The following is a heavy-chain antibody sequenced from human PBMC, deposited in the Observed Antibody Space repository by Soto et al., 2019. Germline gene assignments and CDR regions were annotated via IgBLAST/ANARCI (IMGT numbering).Heavy chain of an antibody. D-gene: IGHD2-8*02. V-gene: IGHV3-23*01. Sequence: GGSPRLSCAASGFICTSYDMSWVRQVPGKGLEWVSTVLVGGNTYYADSVKGRFTISRDRSENTVFLQMNSLTAGDTAVYYCAKATATGGGAFDICGQGTMVTVSS. CDR3: AKATATGGGAFDI. CDR2: VLVGGNT. J-gene: IGHJ3*02. CDR1: GFICTSYD.